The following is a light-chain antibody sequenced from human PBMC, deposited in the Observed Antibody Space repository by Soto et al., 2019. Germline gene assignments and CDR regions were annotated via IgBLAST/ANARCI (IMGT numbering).Light chain of an antibody. CDR3: SSYTNKDTLL. CDR1: SSDVGGYDH. V-gene: IGLV2-14*03. Sequence: QSALTQPASVSGSPGQSITISCTGTSSDVGGYDHVSWYQQHPGKAPKLIIADVTVRPSGISPRFSGYKSDNTASLAVSGLQAEDEADYYFSSYTNKDTLLFGGGTKLTVL. CDR2: DVT. J-gene: IGLJ3*02.